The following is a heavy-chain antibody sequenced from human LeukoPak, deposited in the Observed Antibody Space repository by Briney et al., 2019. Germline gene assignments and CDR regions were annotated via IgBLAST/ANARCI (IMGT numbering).Heavy chain of an antibody. V-gene: IGHV3-21*01. CDR3: ARSPDIVVVPAAIDFDY. D-gene: IGHD2-2*01. CDR1: GFNFRAYW. J-gene: IGHJ4*03. CDR2: ISSSSSYI. Sequence: GGSLRLSCTTSGFNFRAYWMGWVRQAPGKGLEWVSSISSSSSYIYYADSVKGRFTISRDNAKNSLYLQMNSLRAEDTAVYYCARSPDIVVVPAAIDFDYWGQGTMVTVSS.